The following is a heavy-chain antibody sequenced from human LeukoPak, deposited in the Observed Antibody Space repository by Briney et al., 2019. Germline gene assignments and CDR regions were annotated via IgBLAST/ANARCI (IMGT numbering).Heavy chain of an antibody. D-gene: IGHD1-26*01. Sequence: PGGSLRLSCAASGFTFSSYAMHLVRQAPGKGLEYVSAISSDGDGAYYANSVKGRFIISRDNSKNTLYLHMGSLRAEDMAVYYCARGVPEGGSTDFWGQGTLVTVSS. CDR1: GFTFSSYA. V-gene: IGHV3-64*01. CDR3: ARGVPEGGSTDF. J-gene: IGHJ4*02. CDR2: ISSDGDGA.